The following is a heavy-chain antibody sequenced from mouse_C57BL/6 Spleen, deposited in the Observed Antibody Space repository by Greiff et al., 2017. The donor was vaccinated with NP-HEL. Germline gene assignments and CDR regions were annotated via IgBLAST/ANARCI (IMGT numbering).Heavy chain of an antibody. J-gene: IGHJ2*01. D-gene: IGHD2-4*01. CDR2: INYDGSST. CDR3: AREGASTMITTYYFDY. Sequence: EVKLVESEGGLVQPGSSMKLSCTASGFTFSDYYMAWVRQVPEKGLEWVANINYDGSSTYYLDSLKSRFIISRDNAKNILYLQMSSLKSEDTATYYCAREGASTMITTYYFDYWGQGTTLTVSS. CDR1: GFTFSDYY. V-gene: IGHV5-16*01.